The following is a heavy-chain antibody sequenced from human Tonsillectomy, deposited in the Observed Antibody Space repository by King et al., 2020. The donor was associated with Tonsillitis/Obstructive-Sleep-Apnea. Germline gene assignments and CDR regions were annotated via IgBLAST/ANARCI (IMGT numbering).Heavy chain of an antibody. CDR1: GGSIRGSGFY. Sequence: VQLQESGPGLVKPAQTLSLTCTVSGGSIRGSGFYWSWIRQHPVKGLEFIAYINSTGSTYYNPSLKSRVTMSVDTSKNQFSLNLRSVTAADTAVYYCARDGGPLGAFHYWGQGALVTVSS. CDR3: ARDGGPLGAFHY. J-gene: IGHJ4*02. V-gene: IGHV4-31*03. D-gene: IGHD3-16*01. CDR2: INSTGST.